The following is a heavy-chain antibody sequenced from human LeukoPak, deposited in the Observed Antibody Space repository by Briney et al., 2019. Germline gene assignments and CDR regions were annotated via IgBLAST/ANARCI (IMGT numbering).Heavy chain of an antibody. Sequence: GGSLRLSCVAYGFSLGDFNMIWVRQAPGKGLEWLSYIGPSSSIYARSAKGRFTISRDIASNSLFLQMSSLRVEDTAIYYCARGWGGYSSYPPDYWGQGTLVTVSS. V-gene: IGHV3-69-1*01. CDR1: GFSLGDFN. J-gene: IGHJ4*02. CDR2: IGPSSSI. CDR3: ARGWGGYSSYPPDY. D-gene: IGHD5-12*01.